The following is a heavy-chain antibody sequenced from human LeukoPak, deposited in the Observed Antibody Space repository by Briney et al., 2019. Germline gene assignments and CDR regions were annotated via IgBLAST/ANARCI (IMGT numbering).Heavy chain of an antibody. J-gene: IGHJ4*02. D-gene: IGHD2-15*01. V-gene: IGHV4-61*02. Sequence: SQTLSLTCTVSGGSISSGSYYWSWIRQPAGKGLEWIGRIYTSGSTNYNPSLKSRVTISVDTSKNQFSLKLSSVTAADTAVYYCARRNCSGGSCHGLGYFDYWGQGTLVTVSS. CDR1: GGSISSGSYY. CDR2: IYTSGST. CDR3: ARRNCSGGSCHGLGYFDY.